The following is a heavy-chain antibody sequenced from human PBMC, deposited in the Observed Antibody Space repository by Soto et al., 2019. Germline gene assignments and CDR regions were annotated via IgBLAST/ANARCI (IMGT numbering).Heavy chain of an antibody. CDR3: VKVVVSANSYYYYDMDV. J-gene: IGHJ6*02. CDR2: ISHDGRNN. D-gene: IGHD2-15*01. Sequence: PGGSLRLSCAASGFRFSNYGMHWVRQAPGKGLEWVAVISHDGRNNYYADSVKGRFVISRDNYRNTLFLQMNSLRVEDTATYYCVKVVVSANSYYYYDMDVWGQGT. CDR1: GFRFSNYG. V-gene: IGHV3-30*18.